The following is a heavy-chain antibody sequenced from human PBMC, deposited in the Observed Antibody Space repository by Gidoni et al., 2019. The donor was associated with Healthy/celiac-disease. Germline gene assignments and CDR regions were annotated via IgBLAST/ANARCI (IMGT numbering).Heavy chain of an antibody. Sequence: QVQLVQSGAEVKKPGSSVKVSCKASGGTFSSYAISWVRQAPGQGLEWMGGIIPIFDTANYAQKFQGRVTITADESTSTAYMELSSLRSEDTAVYYCARDLYVRGYCSGGSCYHFDYWGQGTLVTVSS. CDR3: ARDLYVRGYCSGGSCYHFDY. CDR2: IIPIFDTA. D-gene: IGHD2-15*01. J-gene: IGHJ4*02. V-gene: IGHV1-69*01. CDR1: GGTFSSYA.